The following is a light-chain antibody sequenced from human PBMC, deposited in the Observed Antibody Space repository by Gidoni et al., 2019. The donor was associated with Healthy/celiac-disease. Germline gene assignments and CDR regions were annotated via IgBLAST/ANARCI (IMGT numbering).Light chain of an antibody. Sequence: EIVLTQSPGTLSLSPGERATLSCMASQSVSSSYLAWYQQKPGQAPRLLIYGASSRATGIPDRFSGSGSGTDFTLTISRLEPEDFAVYYCQQYGSPPYTFGQGTKLEIK. CDR3: QQYGSPPYT. V-gene: IGKV3-20*01. J-gene: IGKJ2*01. CDR2: GAS. CDR1: QSVSSSY.